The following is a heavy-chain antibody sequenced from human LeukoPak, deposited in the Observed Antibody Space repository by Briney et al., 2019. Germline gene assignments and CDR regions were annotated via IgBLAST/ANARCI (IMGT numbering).Heavy chain of an antibody. Sequence: PGGPLRLSCAASGFTFSSYDMSWVRQAPGRGLEWVSAIGGGGTPYYADSVKGRFTISRDNSKNTLYLQMNSLRAEDTAVYYCAKDDHGGSGWRDYFDQWGQGTLVTVSS. CDR1: GFTFSSYD. D-gene: IGHD6-19*01. V-gene: IGHV3-23*01. J-gene: IGHJ4*02. CDR2: IGGGGTP. CDR3: AKDDHGGSGWRDYFDQ.